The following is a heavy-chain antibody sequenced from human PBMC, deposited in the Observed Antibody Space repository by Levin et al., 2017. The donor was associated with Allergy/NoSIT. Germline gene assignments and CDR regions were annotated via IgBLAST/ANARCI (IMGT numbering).Heavy chain of an antibody. V-gene: IGHV3-11*01. D-gene: IGHD3-16*01. CDR1: GFTFSDDY. J-gene: IGHJ4*02. CDR3: ARFPLRRYFDY. Sequence: GGSLRLSCAASGFTFSDDYMSWIRQAPGKGLEWVSYISGSGSTIYYTDSVKGRFTISRDNAKNSLFLQMNSLRADDTAVYYCARFPLRRYFDYWGQGTLVTVSS. CDR2: ISGSGSTI.